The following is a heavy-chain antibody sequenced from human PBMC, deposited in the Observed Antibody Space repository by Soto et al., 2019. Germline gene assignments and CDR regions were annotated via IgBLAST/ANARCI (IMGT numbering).Heavy chain of an antibody. D-gene: IGHD3-16*02. J-gene: IGHJ5*02. Sequence: QVQLVQSGAEVKKPGAAVKVSCKASGYTFTSYGISWVRQAPGQGLEWMGWVSAYNDNTNYAQKFQGTVTMTMDTSTSTAYMDLRSLRSDDRAVYYCARDGPVIPPRCWFDPWGQGTLVTVSS. CDR1: GYTFTSYG. CDR3: ARDGPVIPPRCWFDP. CDR2: VSAYNDNT. V-gene: IGHV1-18*04.